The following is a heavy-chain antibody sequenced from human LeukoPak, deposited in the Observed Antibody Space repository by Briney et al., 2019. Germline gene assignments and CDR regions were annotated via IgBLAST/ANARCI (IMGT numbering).Heavy chain of an antibody. Sequence: ASVKVSCKASGYTFTNHGFSWVRQAPGQGLEWMGWISAYNGNTNYAQKLQGRVTMTTDTSTSTAYMELRSLRSDDTAVYYCASRMNGDYGSMDVWGKGTTVTVSS. V-gene: IGHV1-18*01. CDR3: ASRMNGDYGSMDV. CDR2: ISAYNGNT. CDR1: GYTFTNHG. J-gene: IGHJ6*03. D-gene: IGHD4-17*01.